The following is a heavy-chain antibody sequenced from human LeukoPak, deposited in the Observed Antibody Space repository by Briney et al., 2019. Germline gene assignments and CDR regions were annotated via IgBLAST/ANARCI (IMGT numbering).Heavy chain of an antibody. Sequence: ASVKVSCKASGYTFTSYYMHWVRQAPGQGLEWMGIINPSGGSTSYAQKFQGRVTMTRDMSTSTVYMELSSLRSEDTAVYYCARGRMTQQLVYYYYYGMDVWGQGTTVTVSS. V-gene: IGHV1-46*01. J-gene: IGHJ6*02. CDR1: GYTFTSYY. D-gene: IGHD6-13*01. CDR2: INPSGGST. CDR3: ARGRMTQQLVYYYYYGMDV.